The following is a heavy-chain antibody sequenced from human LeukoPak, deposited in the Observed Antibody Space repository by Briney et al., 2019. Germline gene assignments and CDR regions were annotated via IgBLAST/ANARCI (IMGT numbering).Heavy chain of an antibody. V-gene: IGHV3-30*18. CDR2: ISYDGSNK. CDR3: AKLRDVAVTGPLGY. CDR1: GFTFSSYG. D-gene: IGHD6-19*01. J-gene: IGHJ4*02. Sequence: GRSLRLSCAASGFTFSSYGMHWVRQAPGKELECVARISYDGSNKFYGDSVKGQFTISRDSSKNTLYLQMNSLRAEDTAVYYCAKLRDVAVTGPLGYWGQGTLVTVSS.